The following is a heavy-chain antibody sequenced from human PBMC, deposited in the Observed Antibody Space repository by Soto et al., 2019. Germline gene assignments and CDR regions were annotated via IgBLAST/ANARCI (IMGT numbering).Heavy chain of an antibody. J-gene: IGHJ3*02. V-gene: IGHV4-31*03. D-gene: IGHD4-17*01. CDR1: GGSISSGGYY. CDR2: IYYSGST. Sequence: SETLSHTCTVSGGSISSGGYYCSWIRQHPGKGLEWIGYIYYSGSTYYNPSLKSRVTISVDTSKNQFSLKLSSVTAADTAVYYCARDEYGDYFRGNAFDIWGQGTMVTVSS. CDR3: ARDEYGDYFRGNAFDI.